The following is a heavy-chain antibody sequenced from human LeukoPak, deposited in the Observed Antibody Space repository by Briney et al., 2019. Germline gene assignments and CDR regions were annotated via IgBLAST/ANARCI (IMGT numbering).Heavy chain of an antibody. V-gene: IGHV4-4*07. Sequence: PSETLSLTCPLSGGSISSYYWSWLRQPAGKGLEWIGCIYTRGSTNYNPSHKCRVTMSIDTSESQFSLKLSPVSAADTAVYYCARDQGGIAVAGTHFDLWGRGTLVTVSS. CDR3: ARDQGGIAVAGTHFDL. CDR2: IYTRGST. J-gene: IGHJ2*01. D-gene: IGHD6-19*01. CDR1: GGSISSYY.